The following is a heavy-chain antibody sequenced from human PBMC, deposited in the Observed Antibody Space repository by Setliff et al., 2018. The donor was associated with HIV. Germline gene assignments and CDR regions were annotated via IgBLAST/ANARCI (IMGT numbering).Heavy chain of an antibody. CDR3: ARYSSSWHTFDY. J-gene: IGHJ4*02. V-gene: IGHV3-33*01. Sequence: LRLSCAASGFTFNSYGMHWVRQAPGKGLEWVAVIWYDGSNKNYADSVKGRLTISRDNSNNTLYLQMNSLTPEDTAVYHCARYSSSWHTFDYWGQGTPVTVSS. CDR1: GFTFNSYG. D-gene: IGHD6-13*01. CDR2: IWYDGSNK.